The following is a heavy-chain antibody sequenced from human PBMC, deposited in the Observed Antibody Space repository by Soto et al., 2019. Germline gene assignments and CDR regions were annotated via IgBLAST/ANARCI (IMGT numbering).Heavy chain of an antibody. Sequence: EVQLVESGGGLVQPGGSLRLSCAASGFTFSSYSMNWVRQAPGKGLEWVSYISSSSSTIYYADSVKGRFTISRDNAKNSLYLQMNSLRDEDTAVYFCARDKGYCGGDCYWYFDLWGRGTLVTVSS. CDR1: GFTFSSYS. D-gene: IGHD2-21*02. CDR3: ARDKGYCGGDCYWYFDL. J-gene: IGHJ2*01. V-gene: IGHV3-48*02. CDR2: ISSSSSTI.